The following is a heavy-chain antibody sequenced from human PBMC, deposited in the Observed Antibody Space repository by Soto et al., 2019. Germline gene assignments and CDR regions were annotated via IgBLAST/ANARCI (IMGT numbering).Heavy chain of an antibody. D-gene: IGHD3-10*01. CDR2: IYNDGTYS. Sequence: EVQLVESGGGLVPPGGSVRLSCAASGFIFKMYWMHWVRQSPGKGLVWISRIYNDGTYSDYADSVRGRSTISRDSVNDTLYLQINNLRAEDSGLYYCTRGPRPISTGTGAYWGQGTQVTVSS. J-gene: IGHJ4*02. V-gene: IGHV3-74*01. CDR1: GFIFKMYW. CDR3: TRGPRPISTGTGAY.